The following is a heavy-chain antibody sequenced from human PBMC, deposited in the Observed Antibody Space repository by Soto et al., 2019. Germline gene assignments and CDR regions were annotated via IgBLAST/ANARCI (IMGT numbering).Heavy chain of an antibody. CDR1: GFTFDDYT. J-gene: IGHJ4*02. CDR3: AKGPIAVAGYYFDF. CDR2: ISWDGGST. Sequence: EVQLVESGGVVVQPGGSLRLSYAASGFTFDDYTMHWVRQAPGKGLEWVSLISWDGGSTYYADSVKGRFTISRDNSKNSLYLQMNSLRTEDTALYYCAKGPIAVAGYYFDFWGQGTLVTVSS. D-gene: IGHD6-19*01. V-gene: IGHV3-43*01.